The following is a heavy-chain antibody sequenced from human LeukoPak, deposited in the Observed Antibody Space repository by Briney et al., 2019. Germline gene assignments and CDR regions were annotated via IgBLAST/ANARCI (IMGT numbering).Heavy chain of an antibody. J-gene: IGHJ4*02. V-gene: IGHV3-21*01. D-gene: IGHD3-10*01. Sequence: GGSLRLSCAASGFTFSRYPMHWVRQAPGKGLEWVSSISSSSSYIYYADSVKGRFTISRDNAKNSLYLQMNSLRAEDTAVYYCARDLRFGERFDYWGQGTLVTVSS. CDR2: ISSSSSYI. CDR3: ARDLRFGERFDY. CDR1: GFTFSRYP.